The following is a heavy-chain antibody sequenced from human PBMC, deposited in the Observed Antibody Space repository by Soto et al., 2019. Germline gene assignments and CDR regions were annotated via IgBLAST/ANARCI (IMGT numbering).Heavy chain of an antibody. J-gene: IGHJ4*02. CDR2: VFGNGAGTP. D-gene: IGHD3-22*01. CDR1: GSSFTGDY. V-gene: IGHV4-4*07. Sequence: QVQLQESGPGLVRPSETLSLTCSVSGSSFTGDYWSWIRQPAGKGLEWIGRVFGNGAGTPIYNSSLKNRFTMSVDSSTKQFSLKLTSVTAADTAVYFCARDLPPYDRRRQSAGAFEDWGQGILVTVSS. CDR3: ARDLPPYDRRRQSAGAFED.